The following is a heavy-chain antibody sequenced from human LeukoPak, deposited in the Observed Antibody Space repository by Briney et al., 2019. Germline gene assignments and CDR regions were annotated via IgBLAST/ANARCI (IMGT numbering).Heavy chain of an antibody. V-gene: IGHV3-15*01. CDR3: ATAYRFVTGIAAAGTSDY. J-gene: IGHJ4*02. Sequence: NPGGSLRLSCAASGFTFSNAWMSWVRQAPGKGLEWVGRIKSKTDGGTTDYAAPVKGRFTISRDDSKNTLYLQMNSLNTEDTAVYYCATAYRFVTGIAAAGTSDYWGQGTLVTVSS. CDR1: GFTFSNAW. D-gene: IGHD6-13*01. CDR2: IKSKTDGGTT.